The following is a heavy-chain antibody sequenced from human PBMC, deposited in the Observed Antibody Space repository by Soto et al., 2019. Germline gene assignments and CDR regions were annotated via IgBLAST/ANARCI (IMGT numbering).Heavy chain of an antibody. CDR3: ARDWGAPGRGSAFGYYYHFGMDV. D-gene: IGHD3-16*01. V-gene: IGHV3-7*05. J-gene: IGHJ6*02. CDR2: IKEDGSEE. Sequence: EVQLVESGGGSVQPGGSLRLSCAASGFSISTYWMNWVRQAPGKGLEWVANIKEDGSEEHYVDSVKGRFTISRDNAKNSLFLDMNSLRREDTAVYYCARDWGAPGRGSAFGYYYHFGMDVWGQGTTVTVPS. CDR1: GFSISTYW.